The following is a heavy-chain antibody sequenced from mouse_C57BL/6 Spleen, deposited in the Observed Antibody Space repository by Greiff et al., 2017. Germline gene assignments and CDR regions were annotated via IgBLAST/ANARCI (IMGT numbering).Heavy chain of an antibody. D-gene: IGHD1-1*01. V-gene: IGHV1-39*01. J-gene: IGHJ1*03. CDR1: GYSFTDYN. CDR2: INPNYGTT. CDR3: ARSDNYGSKGYFDV. Sequence: VQLQQSGPELVKPGASVKLSCKASGYSFTDYNMNWVKQSNGKSLEWIGVINPNYGTTSYNQKFKGKATLTVDQSSSTAYMQLNSLTSEDSADYYGARSDNYGSKGYFDVWGTGTTVTVSS.